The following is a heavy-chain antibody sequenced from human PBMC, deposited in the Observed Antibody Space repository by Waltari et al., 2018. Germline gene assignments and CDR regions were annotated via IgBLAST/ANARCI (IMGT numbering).Heavy chain of an antibody. CDR1: GGSISSGDYY. J-gene: IGHJ1*01. D-gene: IGHD2-2*01. V-gene: IGHV4-30-4*08. CDR2: IYYSGST. Sequence: QVQLQESGPGLVKPSQTLSLTCTVSGGSISSGDYYWSWIRQPPGKGLEWIGYIYYSGSTYYNPSLKSRVTISVDTSKNQFSLKLSSVTAADTAVYYCALYCSSTSCYPEDFQHWGQGTLVTVSS. CDR3: ALYCSSTSCYPEDFQH.